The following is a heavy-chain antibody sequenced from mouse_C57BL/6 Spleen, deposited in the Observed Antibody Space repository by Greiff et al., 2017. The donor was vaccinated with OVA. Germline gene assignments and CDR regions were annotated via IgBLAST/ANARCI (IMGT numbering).Heavy chain of an antibody. CDR1: GYTFTSYW. J-gene: IGHJ2*01. D-gene: IGHD2-14*01. V-gene: IGHV1-69*01. CDR2: IDPSDSYT. Sequence: VPLQQSGAELVMPGASVKLSCKASGYTFTSYWMHWVKQRPGQGLEWIGEIDPSDSYTNYNQKFKGKSTLTVDKSSSTAYMQLSSLTSEDSAVYYCARSEVRDYWGQGTTLTVSS. CDR3: ARSEVRDY.